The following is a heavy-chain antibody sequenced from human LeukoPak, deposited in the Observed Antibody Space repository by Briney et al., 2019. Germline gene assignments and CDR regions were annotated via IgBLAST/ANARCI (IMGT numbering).Heavy chain of an antibody. CDR2: ISTYNGNT. CDR1: VYTFSTYG. J-gene: IGHJ3*02. V-gene: IGHV1-18*01. D-gene: IGHD6-13*01. CDR3: AREKTRLAAGDAFDI. Sequence: GASVKVSCKPSVYTFSTYGISCVRQAPGQGLEWMGWISTYNGNTYYALKLQGRVTMTTDTSTSTAYMELRSLRSDDPAVYYCAREKTRLAAGDAFDIWGQGTMVTVSS.